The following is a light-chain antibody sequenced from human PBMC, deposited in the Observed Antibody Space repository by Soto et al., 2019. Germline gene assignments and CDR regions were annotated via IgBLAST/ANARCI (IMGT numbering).Light chain of an antibody. V-gene: IGLV1-51*02. CDR3: GTWESRRSVWV. Sequence: QSVLTQPPSVSAAPGQKVTLSCSGSSSNIGANYVSWYQQLPGTVPKLLIFENNKRPSGIPNRSSGSKSSTAATLGNTGLLTGDEADYSSGTWESRRSVWVFGGGTQLTVL. CDR2: ENN. J-gene: IGLJ3*02. CDR1: SSNIGANY.